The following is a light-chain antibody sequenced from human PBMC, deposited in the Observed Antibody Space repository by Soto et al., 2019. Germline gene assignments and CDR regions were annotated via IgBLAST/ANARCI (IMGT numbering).Light chain of an antibody. CDR1: QSVNRN. Sequence: EIVMTQSPGTLSVSPGERATLSCRASQSVNRNLAWYQQKPGQAPRLLIYASSTRATGIPARFSGSGSGTEFTLTISSLQSEDFAVYCCQQYNNWPETFCQGTKVEIK. J-gene: IGKJ1*01. CDR3: QQYNNWPET. V-gene: IGKV3-15*01. CDR2: ASS.